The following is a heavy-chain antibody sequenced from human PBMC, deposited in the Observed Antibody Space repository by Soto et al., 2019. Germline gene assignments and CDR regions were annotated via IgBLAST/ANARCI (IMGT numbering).Heavy chain of an antibody. Sequence: PGASRKISCKGSRYSFTTNWIGWVRQMPGKRLEWMGIIFPGDTETRYSPSLQGQVSLSTEKCICTACLQWNSPTASDTAMYYCARRRLGILTGSHGTLDYWGQGILVIVCS. D-gene: IGHD3-9*01. CDR1: RYSFTTNW. CDR3: ARRRLGILTGSHGTLDY. J-gene: IGHJ4*01. CDR2: IFPGDTET. V-gene: IGHV5-51*01.